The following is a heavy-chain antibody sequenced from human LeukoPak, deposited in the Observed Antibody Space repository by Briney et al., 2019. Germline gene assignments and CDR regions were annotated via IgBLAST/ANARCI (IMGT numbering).Heavy chain of an antibody. CDR2: IIPIFGTA. CDR3: ARGRGEGRGISMVRGVRAPPYNWFDP. V-gene: IGHV1-69*06. Sequence: SVKVSCKASGGTFSSYAISWVRQAPGQGLEWMGGIIPIFGTANYAQKFQGRVTITADKSTSTAYMELSSLRSEDTAVFYCARGRGEGRGISMVRGVRAPPYNWFDPWGHGTLVTVSS. CDR1: GGTFSSYA. J-gene: IGHJ5*02. D-gene: IGHD3-10*01.